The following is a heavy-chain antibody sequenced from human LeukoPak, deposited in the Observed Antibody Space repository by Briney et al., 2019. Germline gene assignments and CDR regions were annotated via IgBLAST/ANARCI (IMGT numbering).Heavy chain of an antibody. Sequence: KPSETLSLTCAVYGGSFSGYYWSWIRQSPGKGLEWSGEINHRGTTKYNASLESRVTISLDTSKNQFSLEVTSVTAADTATYYCARGSSYGASGYPYFDHWGQGTLVPVSS. J-gene: IGHJ4*02. V-gene: IGHV4-34*01. CDR2: INHRGTT. D-gene: IGHD3-22*01. CDR3: ARGSSYGASGYPYFDH. CDR1: GGSFSGYY.